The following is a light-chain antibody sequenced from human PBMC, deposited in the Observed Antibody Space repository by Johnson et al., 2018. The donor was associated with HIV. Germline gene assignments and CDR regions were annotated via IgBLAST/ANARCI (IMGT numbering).Light chain of an antibody. Sequence: QPVLTQPPSVSAAPGQNVNISCSGGSSNIGTNYAVSWYQQLPGTAPKLLIYENNKLPSGIPDRFSGSKSGTSATLGITGLQTGDGADYYCGTWDSSLGAYVFGTGTKVTVL. V-gene: IGLV1-51*02. CDR1: SSNIGTNY. CDR3: GTWDSSLGAYV. J-gene: IGLJ1*01. CDR2: ENN.